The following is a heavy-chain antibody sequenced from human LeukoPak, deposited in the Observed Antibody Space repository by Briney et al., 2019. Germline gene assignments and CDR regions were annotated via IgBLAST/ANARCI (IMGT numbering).Heavy chain of an antibody. J-gene: IGHJ4*02. Sequence: SETLSLTCCVSGGSIGSYYWSWIRQPAGKGLEWIGRIYSSGITNYNPSLKSRVTMSVDTSKNQFSLKLNSVTAADTAFYYCARVRSGSYYFDYWGQGTLVTVSS. CDR3: ARVRSGSYYFDY. CDR2: IYSSGIT. D-gene: IGHD1-26*01. V-gene: IGHV4-4*07. CDR1: GGSIGSYY.